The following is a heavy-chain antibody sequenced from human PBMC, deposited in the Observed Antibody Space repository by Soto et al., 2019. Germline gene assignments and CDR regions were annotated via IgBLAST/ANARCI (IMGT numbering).Heavy chain of an antibody. CDR3: ARDDSSGYSYFDY. CDR1: GYTFTGYY. Sequence: GASVKVSCKASGYTFTGYYMHWVRQAPGQGLEWMGWINPNSGGTNYAQKFQGRVTMTRDTSISTAYMELSRLRSDGTAVYYCARDDSSGYSYFDYWGQGTLVTVSS. J-gene: IGHJ4*02. CDR2: INPNSGGT. V-gene: IGHV1-2*02. D-gene: IGHD3-22*01.